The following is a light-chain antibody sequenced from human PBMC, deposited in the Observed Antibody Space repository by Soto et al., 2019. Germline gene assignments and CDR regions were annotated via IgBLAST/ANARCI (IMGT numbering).Light chain of an antibody. CDR3: QQYYSYPLT. Sequence: VLTQSPGSLSLSPGERATVSCRASQTVTSSYLAWYQQRPGRAPQLLIYDAVKRATGISERFSGSESGRDYTLTISRLDPEDSATYYCQQYYSYPLTFGGGTKVEIK. CDR2: DAV. V-gene: IGKV3-20*01. J-gene: IGKJ4*01. CDR1: QTVTSSY.